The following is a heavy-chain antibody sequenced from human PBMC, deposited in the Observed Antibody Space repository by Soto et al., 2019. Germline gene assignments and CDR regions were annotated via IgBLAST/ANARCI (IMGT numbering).Heavy chain of an antibody. D-gene: IGHD4-17*01. V-gene: IGHV3-33*01. CDR2: IWYDGSNK. CDR3: ARDGTDTVTRSFAFDY. CDR1: GFTFSSYG. Sequence: QVQLVESGGGVVQPGRSLRLSCAASGFTFSSYGMHWVRQAPGKGLEGVAVIWYDGSNKYYADSVKGRFTISRDNSKNTLYVQMNRLRAEDTAVYYCARDGTDTVTRSFAFDYWGQGTLVTVSS. J-gene: IGHJ4*02.